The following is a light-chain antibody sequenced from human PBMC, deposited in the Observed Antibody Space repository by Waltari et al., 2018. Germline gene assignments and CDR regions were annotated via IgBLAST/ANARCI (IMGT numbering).Light chain of an antibody. V-gene: IGLV3-1*01. CDR3: QAWDTSTGVV. Sequence: YEMTQPPSVSVSPGQTASITCSGDNLQYKYVYWYQHKPGKSPLLILSRDIERPSGIPERFSGTDAGNTATLTISETQAMDEADYYCQAWDTSTGVVFGGGTKLTVL. CDR2: RDI. J-gene: IGLJ2*01. CDR1: NLQYKY.